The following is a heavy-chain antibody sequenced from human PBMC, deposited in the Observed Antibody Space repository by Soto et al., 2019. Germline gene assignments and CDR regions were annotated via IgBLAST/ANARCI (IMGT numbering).Heavy chain of an antibody. D-gene: IGHD1-7*01. CDR3: ARVSRNYHPEGYYYYYGMDV. Sequence: LRLSCAASGFTFSSYGMQWGRQAPGKGLEWVAVIWYDGSNKYYADSVKGRFTISRDNSKNTLYLQMNSLRAEDTAVYYCARVSRNYHPEGYYYYYGMDVWGQGTTVTVSS. V-gene: IGHV3-33*01. CDR1: GFTFSSYG. CDR2: IWYDGSNK. J-gene: IGHJ6*02.